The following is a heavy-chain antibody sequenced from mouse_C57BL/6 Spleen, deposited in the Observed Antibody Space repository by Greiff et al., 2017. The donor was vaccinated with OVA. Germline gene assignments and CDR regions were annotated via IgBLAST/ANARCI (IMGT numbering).Heavy chain of an antibody. CDR3: ARHYGSSLRGVVWYFAV. CDR1: GFTFSSYT. CDR2: ISGGGGNT. J-gene: IGHJ1*03. Sequence: EVQLVESGGGLVKPGGSLKLSCAASGFTFSSYTMSWVRQTPEKRLEWVATISGGGGNTYYPDSVKGRFTISRDNAKNTLYLQMSSLRSVDTALYYCARHYGSSLRGVVWYFAVWGTGTTVTVSS. D-gene: IGHD1-1*01. V-gene: IGHV5-9*01.